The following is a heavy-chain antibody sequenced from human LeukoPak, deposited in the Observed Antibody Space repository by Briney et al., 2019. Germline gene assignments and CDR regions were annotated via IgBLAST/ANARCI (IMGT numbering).Heavy chain of an antibody. CDR3: ARDWLDGSSYSWFDP. CDR2: ISYDGSNK. CDR1: GFTFSSYA. J-gene: IGHJ5*02. Sequence: PGRSLRLSCAASGFTFSSYAMHWVRQAPGKGLEWVAVISYDGSNKYYADSVKGRFTISRDNSKNTLYLQMNSLRAEDTAVYYCARDWLDGSSYSWFDPWGQGTLVTVSS. V-gene: IGHV3-30-3*01. D-gene: IGHD6-6*01.